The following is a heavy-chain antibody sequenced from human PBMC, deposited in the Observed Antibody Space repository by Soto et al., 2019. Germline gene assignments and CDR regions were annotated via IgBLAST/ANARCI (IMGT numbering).Heavy chain of an antibody. CDR1: GYTFTSYA. CDR3: ARGTSRHIFVVVADKLHHNWDWFDP. J-gene: IGHJ5*02. D-gene: IGHD2-15*01. Sequence: VKVSCKASGYTFTSYAMHWVRQAPGQRLEWMGWINASNGNTKYSQKFQGRVTITRDTSASTAYMELSSLRSEDTAVYYCARGTSRHIFVVVADKLHHNWDWFDPWGQGTLVTVSS. V-gene: IGHV1-3*01. CDR2: INASNGNT.